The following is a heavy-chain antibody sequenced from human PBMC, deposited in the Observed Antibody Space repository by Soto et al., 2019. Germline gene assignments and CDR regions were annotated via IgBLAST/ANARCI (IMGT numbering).Heavy chain of an antibody. CDR2: INGGNGDT. CDR1: GYTFTGYA. J-gene: IGHJ4*02. Sequence: ASVKVSCKASGYTFTGYAIHWVRQAPGQRLEWMGWINGGNGDTKYSQNFQGRVTITRETSASTAYMELTSLGSEDTAVYHCARGYCSSTSCQYYFDYWGQGTPVTVSS. D-gene: IGHD2-2*01. V-gene: IGHV1-3*01. CDR3: ARGYCSSTSCQYYFDY.